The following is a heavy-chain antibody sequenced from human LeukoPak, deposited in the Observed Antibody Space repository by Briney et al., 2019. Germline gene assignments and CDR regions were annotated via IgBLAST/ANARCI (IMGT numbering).Heavy chain of an antibody. J-gene: IGHJ6*03. CDR3: AKDPHVVPAASGYMDV. Sequence: PGGSLRLSCAASGFTFSSYAMSWVRQAPGKGLEWVSAISGSGGSTYYADSVKGRFTISRDNSKNTLYLQMNSLRAEDTAVYYCAKDPHVVPAASGYMDVWGKGTTVTVSS. V-gene: IGHV3-23*01. D-gene: IGHD2-2*01. CDR2: ISGSGGST. CDR1: GFTFSSYA.